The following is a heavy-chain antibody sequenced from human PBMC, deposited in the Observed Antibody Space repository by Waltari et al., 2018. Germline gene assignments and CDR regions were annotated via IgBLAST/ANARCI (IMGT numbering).Heavy chain of an antibody. J-gene: IGHJ4*02. CDR3: AGEAGIAVAGPFDY. CDR2: IIPILGIA. V-gene: IGHV1-69*02. Sequence: QVQLVQSGAEVKKPGSSVKVSCKASGGTFSSYTISWVRQAPGQGLEWMGRIIPILGIANYAQKFQGRVTITADKSTSTAYMELSSLRSEDTAVYYCAGEAGIAVAGPFDYWGQGTLVIVSS. D-gene: IGHD6-19*01. CDR1: GGTFSSYT.